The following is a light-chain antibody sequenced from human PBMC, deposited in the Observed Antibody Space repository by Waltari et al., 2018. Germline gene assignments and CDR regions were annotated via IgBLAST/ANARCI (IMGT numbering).Light chain of an antibody. Sequence: DIRMTQSPPTLSASVGDRVTIICWASQSIGGWLAWYQQKPGKAPNLLIYKTSNLQSGVPSRFSGSGSGTDFTLTISSLQPDDFATYYCQQYKISPYTFGQGTKLEIK. CDR2: KTS. CDR1: QSIGGW. CDR3: QQYKISPYT. J-gene: IGKJ2*01. V-gene: IGKV1-5*03.